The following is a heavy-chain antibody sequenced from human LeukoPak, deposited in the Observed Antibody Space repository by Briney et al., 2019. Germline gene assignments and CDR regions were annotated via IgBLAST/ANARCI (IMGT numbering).Heavy chain of an antibody. Sequence: GSLRLSCATSGFTFSSYAMSWVRQAPGKGLEWVAGIHADSGRTYHADSVKGRFTIFRDNARNSLYLQMNNLRGEDTAIYYCARDAGNSGYGCDLWGQGTLVTVSS. CDR3: ARDAGNSGYGCDL. CDR2: IHADSGRT. D-gene: IGHD5-12*01. CDR1: GFTFSSYA. V-gene: IGHV3-23*01. J-gene: IGHJ5*02.